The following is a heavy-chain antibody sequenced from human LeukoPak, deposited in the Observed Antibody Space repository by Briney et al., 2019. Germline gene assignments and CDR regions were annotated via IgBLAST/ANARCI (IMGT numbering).Heavy chain of an antibody. CDR3: ARVDRYHYYLDV. J-gene: IGHJ6*03. V-gene: IGHV1-69*05. CDR2: IMPLFNTA. CDR1: GGTFSSYS. Sequence: ASVKVSRKASGGTFSSYSITWVRQAPGQGLEWKGGIMPLFNTANYAQQFQGRVTITTDESTSTAYMELSSLRFEDTAMYYCARVDRYHYYLDVWGKGTTVTVSS.